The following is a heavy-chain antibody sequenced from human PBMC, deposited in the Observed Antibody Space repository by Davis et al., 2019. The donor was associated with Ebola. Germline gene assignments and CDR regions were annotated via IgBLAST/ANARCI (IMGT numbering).Heavy chain of an antibody. CDR3: ARGLMKLGPFGY. CDR2: ISSSSSYI. CDR1: GFSFSSYW. J-gene: IGHJ4*02. Sequence: GESLKISCAASGFSFSSYWMNWVRQAPGKGLEWVSSISSSSSYIYYADSVKGRFTISRDNAKNSLYLQMNSLRAEDTAVYYCARGLMKLGPFGYWGQGTLVTVSS. D-gene: IGHD7-27*01. V-gene: IGHV3-21*01.